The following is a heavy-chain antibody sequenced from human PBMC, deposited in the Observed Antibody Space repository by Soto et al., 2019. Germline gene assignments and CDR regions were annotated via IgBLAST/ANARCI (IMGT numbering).Heavy chain of an antibody. D-gene: IGHD2-15*01. J-gene: IGHJ4*02. Sequence: QVQLQQWGAGLLKPSETLSLTCAVYGGSFSGYYWSWIRQPPGKGLEWIGEINHSGSTNYNPSLKSRVTISVDTSKNQFSLKLSSVTAAVTAVYYCARGRNIVVVVAARFDYWGQGTLVTVSS. CDR3: ARGRNIVVVVAARFDY. V-gene: IGHV4-34*01. CDR2: INHSGST. CDR1: GGSFSGYY.